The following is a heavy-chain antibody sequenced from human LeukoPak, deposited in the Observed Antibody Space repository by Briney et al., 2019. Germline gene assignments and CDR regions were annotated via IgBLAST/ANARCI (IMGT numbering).Heavy chain of an antibody. V-gene: IGHV1-18*01. J-gene: IGHJ6*03. CDR3: AREERGYSINYYYYMDV. D-gene: IGHD5-18*01. CDR1: GYTFTSYG. CDR2: ISAYNGNT. Sequence: VASVKVSCKASGYTFTSYGISWVRQAPGQGLEWMGWISAYNGNTNYAQKLQGRVTMTTDTSTSTAYMELRSLRSDDTAVYYCAREERGYSINYYYYMDVWGKGTTVTVSS.